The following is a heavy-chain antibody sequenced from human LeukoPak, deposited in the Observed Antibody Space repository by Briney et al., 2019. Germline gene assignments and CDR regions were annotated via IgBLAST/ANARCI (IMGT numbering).Heavy chain of an antibody. CDR1: GGSFSGYY. CDR2: INHSGST. CDR3: ARGRITYYYDSSGYRPNYYYGMDV. Sequence: PSETLSLTCAVYGGSFSGYYWSWIRQPPGKGLEWIGEINHSGSTNYNPSLKSRVTISVDTSKNQFSLKLSSVTAADTAVYYCARGRITYYYDSSGYRPNYYYGMDVWGQGTTVTVSS. J-gene: IGHJ6*02. V-gene: IGHV4-34*01. D-gene: IGHD3-22*01.